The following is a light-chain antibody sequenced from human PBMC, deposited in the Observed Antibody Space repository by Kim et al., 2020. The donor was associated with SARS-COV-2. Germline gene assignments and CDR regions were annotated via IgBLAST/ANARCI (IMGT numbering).Light chain of an antibody. CDR3: NSRDTNDNVV. J-gene: IGLJ2*01. V-gene: IGLV3-19*01. CDR2: GKN. CDR1: SLRSYY. Sequence: VAVGKTVRITCRGDSLRSYYATWHQQKPGQAPILVIYGKNNRPAGTPGRFAGSSAGNAASLTITGTQAGDEADYYCNSRDTNDNVVFGGGTQLTVL.